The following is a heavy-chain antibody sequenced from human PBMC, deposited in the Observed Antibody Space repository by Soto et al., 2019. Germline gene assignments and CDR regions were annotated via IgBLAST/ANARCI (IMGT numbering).Heavy chain of an antibody. CDR1: GFTFSTYA. J-gene: IGHJ4*02. CDR3: AKVSCRSISCYVGDFDY. Sequence: GGSLRLSCAASGFTFSTYAMNWVRQAPGKGLEWVSSISSSGGSTYYADSVKGRFTISRDNSKNTLYMQMNSLRAEDTAVYYCAKVSCRSISCYVGDFDYWGQGTLVTVSS. V-gene: IGHV3-23*01. CDR2: ISSSGGST. D-gene: IGHD2-2*01.